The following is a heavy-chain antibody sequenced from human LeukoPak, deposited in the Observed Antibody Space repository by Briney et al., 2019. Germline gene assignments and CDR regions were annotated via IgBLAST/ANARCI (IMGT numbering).Heavy chain of an antibody. Sequence: SETLSLTCAVYGGSFSGYYWSWIRQPPGKGLEWIGEINHSGSTNYNPSLKSRVTISVDTSKNQFSLKLSSVTAAGTAVYYCARQARLRWFGEPSSFDYWGQGTLVTVSS. CDR3: ARQARLRWFGEPSSFDY. J-gene: IGHJ4*02. D-gene: IGHD3-10*01. CDR1: GGSFSGYY. V-gene: IGHV4-34*01. CDR2: INHSGST.